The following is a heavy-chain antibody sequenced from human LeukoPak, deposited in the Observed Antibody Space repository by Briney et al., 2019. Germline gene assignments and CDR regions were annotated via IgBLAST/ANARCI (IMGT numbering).Heavy chain of an antibody. CDR1: GYTFTSYY. Sequence: GASVKVSCKASGYTFTSYYMHWVRQAPGQGLEWMGIINPSGGSTSYAQKFQGRVTMTRDTSTSTVYMELSSLRSEDTAVYYCARDSGGDKYSPHCSGGSCENLFDYWGQGTLVTVSS. J-gene: IGHJ4*02. V-gene: IGHV1-46*01. CDR2: INPSGGST. CDR3: ARDSGGDKYSPHCSGGSCENLFDY. D-gene: IGHD2-15*01.